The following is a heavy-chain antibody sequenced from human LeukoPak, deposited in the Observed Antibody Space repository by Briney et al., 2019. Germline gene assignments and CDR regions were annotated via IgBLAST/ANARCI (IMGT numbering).Heavy chain of an antibody. V-gene: IGHV1-58*01. CDR1: GFTFTSSA. CDR3: AAGDVVVPAD. Sequence: GTSVTVSCKASGFTFTSSAVQWVRQPRGQRLEWIGWIVVGSGNTNYAQKFQEGVTITRDMSTSTAYMELSSLRSEDTAVYYCAAGDVVVPADWGQGTLVTVSS. D-gene: IGHD2-2*01. J-gene: IGHJ4*02. CDR2: IVVGSGNT.